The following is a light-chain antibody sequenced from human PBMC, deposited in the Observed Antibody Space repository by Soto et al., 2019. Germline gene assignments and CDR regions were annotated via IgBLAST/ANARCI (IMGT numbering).Light chain of an antibody. CDR1: SSDIGTYNL. V-gene: IGLV2-14*01. J-gene: IGLJ1*01. Sequence: QPVLTQPASVSGSPGQSITISCTGSSSDIGTYNLVSWYQQQPGKAPRLVIYEVSGRPSGVSVRFLGSKSGNTASLTISGLQVDDEGDYYCSSYTKPSPAYVFGTGTKLTVL. CDR2: EVS. CDR3: SSYTKPSPAYV.